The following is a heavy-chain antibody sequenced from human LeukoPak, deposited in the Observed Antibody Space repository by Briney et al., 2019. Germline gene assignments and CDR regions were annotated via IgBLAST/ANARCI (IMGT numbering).Heavy chain of an antibody. CDR2: ISGSGGST. Sequence: PGGSLRLSCAASGFTFSSYAMSWVRQAPGKGLEWVSAISGSGGSTYYADSVKGRFTISRDNSKNTLYLQMNSLRAEDTAVYYCARGPPITGDGSDWFDPWGQGTLVTVSS. D-gene: IGHD1-20*01. CDR1: GFTFSSYA. CDR3: ARGPPITGDGSDWFDP. V-gene: IGHV3-23*01. J-gene: IGHJ5*02.